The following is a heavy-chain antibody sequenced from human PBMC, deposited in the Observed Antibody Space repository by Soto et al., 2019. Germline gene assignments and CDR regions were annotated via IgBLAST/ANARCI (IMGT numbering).Heavy chain of an antibody. J-gene: IGHJ6*02. Sequence: PGGSLRLSCAASGFLSSSYWMSWVRQAPGKGLEWVANIKPDGGEKYYVDSVKGRFTISRDNAKNSLYLQMNSLRAEDTAVYYCARDMRGEYYYYGMDVWGQGTTVTVSS. V-gene: IGHV3-7*03. D-gene: IGHD4-17*01. CDR3: ARDMRGEYYYYGMDV. CDR2: IKPDGGEK. CDR1: GFLSSSYW.